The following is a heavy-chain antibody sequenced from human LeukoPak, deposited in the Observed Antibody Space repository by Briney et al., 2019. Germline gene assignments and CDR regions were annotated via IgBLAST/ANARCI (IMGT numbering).Heavy chain of an antibody. CDR3: ARDGQVVVGGAIGYFYYYMDV. V-gene: IGHV3-30*04. D-gene: IGHD2-2*01. J-gene: IGHJ6*03. Sequence: GRTLRLSCAASGFTLKDYAMYWVRQAPGKGLEWLGILSHDGRDKYYADSVKGRFTISRDNSKNTLVVQMNNMTTEDTAVYYCARDGQVVVGGAIGYFYYYMDVWGKGTTVTVSS. CDR1: GFTLKDYA. CDR2: LSHDGRDK.